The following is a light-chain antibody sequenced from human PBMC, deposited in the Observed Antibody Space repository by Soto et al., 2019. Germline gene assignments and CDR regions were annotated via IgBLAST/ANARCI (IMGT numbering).Light chain of an antibody. CDR2: GAS. CDR3: QQYNNWPFT. V-gene: IGKV3-15*01. CDR1: QSVNSN. J-gene: IGKJ3*01. Sequence: EIMMTQSPVTLSVSPGERATLSCRAGQSVNSNLAWYQQKPGQAPRLLIYGASTRATGIPASFIGNGSGTEFTLTASSLQPEDFAVYYCQQYNNWPFTFGPGTKVDIK.